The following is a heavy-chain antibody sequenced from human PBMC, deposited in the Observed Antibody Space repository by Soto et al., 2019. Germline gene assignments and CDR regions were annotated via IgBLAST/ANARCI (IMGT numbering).Heavy chain of an antibody. CDR3: ARPDSSGYYSYYYYGMDV. Sequence: PGGSLRLSCAASGFTFSSYSMNWVRQAPGKGLEWVSYISSSSSTIYYADSVKGRFTISRDNAKNSLYLQMSSLRDEDTAVYYCARPDSSGYYSYYYYGMDVWGQGTTVTVSS. V-gene: IGHV3-48*02. J-gene: IGHJ6*02. CDR2: ISSSSSTI. D-gene: IGHD3-22*01. CDR1: GFTFSSYS.